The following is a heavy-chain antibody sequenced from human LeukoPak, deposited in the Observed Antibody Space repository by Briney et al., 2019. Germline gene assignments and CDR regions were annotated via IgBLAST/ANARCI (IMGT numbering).Heavy chain of an antibody. D-gene: IGHD4-17*01. V-gene: IGHV3-30-3*01. CDR2: ISYDGSNK. CDR1: GFTFSSYA. J-gene: IGHJ4*02. CDR3: ARDGMLGVTRPTFDY. Sequence: GGSLRLSCAASGFTFSSYAMHWVRQAPGKGLEWVAVISYDGSNKYYADSVKGRFTISRDNSKNTLYLQMNSLRAEDTAVYYCARDGMLGVTRPTFDYWGQGTLVTVSS.